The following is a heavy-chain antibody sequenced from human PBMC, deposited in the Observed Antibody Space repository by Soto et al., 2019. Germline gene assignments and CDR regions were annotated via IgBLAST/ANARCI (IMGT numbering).Heavy chain of an antibody. V-gene: IGHV4-39*01. Sequence: QLQLQESGPGLVKPSETLSLTCSVSGGSISSKVYYWGWIRQPPGKGLEWIGSIYYSGTTYYNPSLKSRVTISLVDTSKNQFSLKLSSVTAADTAVYYCARQGGELWPPNWFDPWGQGTLVTVSS. D-gene: IGHD3-16*01. CDR3: ARQGGELWPPNWFDP. J-gene: IGHJ5*02. CDR2: IYYSGTT. CDR1: GGSISSKVYY.